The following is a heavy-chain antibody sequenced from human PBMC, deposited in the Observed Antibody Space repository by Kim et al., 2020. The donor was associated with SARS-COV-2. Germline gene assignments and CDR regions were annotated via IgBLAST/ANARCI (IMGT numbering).Heavy chain of an antibody. Sequence: YSPSRKSRVTISVDTSKNQFSLKLSSVTAADTAVYYCARVKRGYSYGFDYWGQGTLVTVSS. D-gene: IGHD5-18*01. CDR3: ARVKRGYSYGFDY. J-gene: IGHJ4*02. V-gene: IGHV4-30-2*04.